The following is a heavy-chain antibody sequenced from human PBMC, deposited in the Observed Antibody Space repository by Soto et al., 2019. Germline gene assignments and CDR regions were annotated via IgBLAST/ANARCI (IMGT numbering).Heavy chain of an antibody. CDR2: IYYTGSTT. V-gene: IGHV4-59*01. Sequence: QVQLQESGPGLVKPSETLSLTCTVSGGSISSYYWSWIRQPPGKGLEWIGYIYYTGSTTNYNPALKIRVTISVDPSKNQFSLKLSSVTAADTAVYYCARRWGTYFDYWGQGTLVTVSS. J-gene: IGHJ4*02. CDR1: GGSISSYY. CDR3: ARRWGTYFDY. D-gene: IGHD7-27*01.